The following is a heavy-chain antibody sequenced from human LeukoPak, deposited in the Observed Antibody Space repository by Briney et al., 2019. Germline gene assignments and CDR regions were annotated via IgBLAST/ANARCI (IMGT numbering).Heavy chain of an antibody. CDR1: GGTFSSYA. V-gene: IGHV1-69*06. D-gene: IGHD1/OR15-1a*01. CDR3: ARDRDNWHTLYYFDY. J-gene: IGHJ4*02. CDR2: IIPIFGTA. Sequence: SVKVSCKASGGTFSSYAISWVRQAPGQGLEWMGRIIPIFGTANYAQKFQGRVTITADKSTSTAYMELSSLRSEDTAVYYCARDRDNWHTLYYFDYWGQGTLVTVSS.